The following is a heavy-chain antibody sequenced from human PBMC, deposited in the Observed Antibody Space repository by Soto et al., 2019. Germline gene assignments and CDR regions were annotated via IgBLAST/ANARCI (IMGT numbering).Heavy chain of an antibody. Sequence: PSETLSLTCTVSGGSISSNYWTWIRQPPGKGLEWIGYVYNSGSTNYNPSLKSRVTISEDTSKSQFSLKVNSMTAADTAVYYCSRYRREAVAGYTLDNWGQGILVTVSS. CDR1: GGSISSNY. CDR3: SRYRREAVAGYTLDN. V-gene: IGHV4-59*01. CDR2: VYNSGST. J-gene: IGHJ4*02. D-gene: IGHD6-13*01.